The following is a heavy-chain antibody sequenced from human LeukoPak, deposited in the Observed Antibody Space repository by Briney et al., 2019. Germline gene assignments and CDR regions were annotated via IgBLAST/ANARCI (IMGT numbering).Heavy chain of an antibody. CDR3: ARGGEGAAFDI. CDR2: INHSGST. J-gene: IGHJ3*02. CDR1: GGSFSGYY. V-gene: IGHV4-34*01. Sequence: SETLSLTCAVYGGSFSGYYWSWIRQPPGKGLEWIGEINHSGSTNYNPSLKSRVTLSVDTSKNQFSLKLSSVTAADTAVYYCARGGEGAAFDIWGQGTMVTVSS. D-gene: IGHD4-17*01.